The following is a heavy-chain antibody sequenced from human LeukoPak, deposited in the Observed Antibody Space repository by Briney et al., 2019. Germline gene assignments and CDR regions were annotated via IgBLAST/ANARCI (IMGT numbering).Heavy chain of an antibody. Sequence: GGSLRLSCAASGFTVSNNYMSWVRQAPGKGLEWVSVICSGGSTYYADSVKGRFTISRDSSRNTLFLQMNSLRAEDTAVYYCARQFITYSSGWYSDYYYYYGMDVWSQGTTVTVSS. J-gene: IGHJ6*02. CDR1: GFTVSNNY. CDR3: ARQFITYSSGWYSDYYYYYGMDV. D-gene: IGHD6-19*01. V-gene: IGHV3-53*01. CDR2: ICSGGST.